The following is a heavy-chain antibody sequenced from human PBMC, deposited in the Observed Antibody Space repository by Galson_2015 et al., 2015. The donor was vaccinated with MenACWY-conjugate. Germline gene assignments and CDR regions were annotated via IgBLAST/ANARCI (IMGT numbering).Heavy chain of an antibody. Sequence: LRLSCAASGFTFNTHAMSWVRQAPGKGLEWVSGIGGRGGSGAGTYYADSVKGRFTISRDNSKNTLYLQMNSLRAEDTAVYYCATGSSWYTWFDPWGQGTLVTVSS. V-gene: IGHV3-23*01. D-gene: IGHD6-13*01. CDR3: ATGSSWYTWFDP. CDR2: IGGRGGSGAGT. J-gene: IGHJ5*02. CDR1: GFTFNTHA.